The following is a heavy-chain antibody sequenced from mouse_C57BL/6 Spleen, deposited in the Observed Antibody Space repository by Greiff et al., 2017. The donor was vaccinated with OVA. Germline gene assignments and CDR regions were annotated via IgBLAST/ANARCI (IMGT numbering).Heavy chain of an antibody. CDR1: GFTFTDYY. V-gene: IGHV7-3*01. CDR2: IRNKANGYTT. J-gene: IGHJ4*01. Sequence: EVHLVESGGGLVQPGGSLSLSCAASGFTFTDYYMSWVRQPPGKALEWLGFIRNKANGYTTEYSASVKGRFTISRDNSQSILYLQMNALRAEDSATYYCARYKPVVAPYAMDYWGQGTSVTVSS. CDR3: ARYKPVVAPYAMDY. D-gene: IGHD1-1*01.